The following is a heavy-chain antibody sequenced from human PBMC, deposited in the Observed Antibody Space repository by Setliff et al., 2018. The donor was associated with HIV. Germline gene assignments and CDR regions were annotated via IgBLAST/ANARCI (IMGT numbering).Heavy chain of an antibody. CDR2: IYPGDSDT. CDR3: ARAPRSPLRWRDNLLSSSSFFMDV. V-gene: IGHV5-51*01. Sequence: GESLKISCEASGYIFTDYWIGWVRQMPGKGLEWMGIIYPGDSDTRYSPSFQGQVTFSADKSISAVYLQWDSLKASDSAIYSCARAPRSPLRWRDNLLSSSSFFMDVWGKGTTVTVSS. J-gene: IGHJ6*03. D-gene: IGHD2-21*01. CDR1: GYIFTDYW.